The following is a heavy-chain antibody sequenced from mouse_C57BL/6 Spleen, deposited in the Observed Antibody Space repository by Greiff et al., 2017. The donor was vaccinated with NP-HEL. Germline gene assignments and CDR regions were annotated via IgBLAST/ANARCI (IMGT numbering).Heavy chain of an antibody. CDR2: ISYDGSN. D-gene: IGHD4-1*01. CDR1: GYSITSGYY. J-gene: IGHJ4*01. CDR3: AREGTGTYYYAMDY. Sequence: DVKLQESGPGLVKPSQSLSLTCSVTGYSITSGYYWNWIRQFPGNKLEWMGYISYDGSNNYNPSLKNRISITRDTSKNQFFLKLNSVTTEDTATYYCAREGTGTYYYAMDYWGQGTSVTVSS. V-gene: IGHV3-6*01.